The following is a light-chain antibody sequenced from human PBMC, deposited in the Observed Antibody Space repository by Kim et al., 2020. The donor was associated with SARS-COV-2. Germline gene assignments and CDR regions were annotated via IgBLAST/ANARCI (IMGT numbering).Light chain of an antibody. CDR3: QAWGTGMG. V-gene: IGLV4-69*01. Sequence: QLVLTQSSSASASLGQSVKLTCTLSSGHSSSAIAWHPQQPEKVPRHLMKLIRDGSHSKGDGIPDRASGSCSGAHRSLTLSSLQSEAEADYYCQAWGTGMGFGGGTQLTAL. J-gene: IGLJ3*02. CDR2: LIRDGSH. CDR1: SGHSSSA.